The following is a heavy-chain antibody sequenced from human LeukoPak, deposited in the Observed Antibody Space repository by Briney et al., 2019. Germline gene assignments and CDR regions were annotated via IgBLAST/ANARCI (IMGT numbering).Heavy chain of an antibody. V-gene: IGHV4-34*01. CDR2: INHSGST. CDR3: ARGGIVGAFDY. J-gene: IGHJ4*02. D-gene: IGHD1-26*01. CDR1: GGSFSGYY. Sequence: PSETLSLTCAVYGGSFSGYYWSWIRRPPGKGLEWIGEINHSGSTNYNPSLKSRVTISVDTSKNQFSLKLSSVTAADTAVYYCARGGIVGAFDYWGQGTLVTVSS.